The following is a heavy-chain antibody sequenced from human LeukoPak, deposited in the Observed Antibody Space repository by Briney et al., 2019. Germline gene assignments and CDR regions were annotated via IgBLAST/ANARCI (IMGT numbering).Heavy chain of an antibody. CDR2: ISSSGSTI. V-gene: IGHV3-48*03. D-gene: IGHD6-19*01. J-gene: IGHJ4*02. Sequence: GGSLRLPCAASGFTFSSYEMNWVRQAPGKGLEWVSYISSSGSTIYYADSVKGRFTISRDNAKNSLYLQMNSLRGEDTAVYYCAKGALAVATHRIDYWGQGTLVTVSS. CDR1: GFTFSSYE. CDR3: AKGALAVATHRIDY.